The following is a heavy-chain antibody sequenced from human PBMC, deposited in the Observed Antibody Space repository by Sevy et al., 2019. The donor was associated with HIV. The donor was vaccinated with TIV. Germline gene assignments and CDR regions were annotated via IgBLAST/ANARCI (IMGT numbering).Heavy chain of an antibody. V-gene: IGHV3-21*01. CDR2: ISSSSSYI. Sequence: GGSLRLSCAASGFTFSSYSMNWVRQAPGKGLEWVSSISSSSSYIYYADSVNGRFTISRDNAKNSLYLQMNSLRAEDTAVYYCARAAYYYDSSGYYYVDYWGQGTLVTVSS. D-gene: IGHD3-22*01. CDR1: GFTFSSYS. J-gene: IGHJ4*02. CDR3: ARAAYYYDSSGYYYVDY.